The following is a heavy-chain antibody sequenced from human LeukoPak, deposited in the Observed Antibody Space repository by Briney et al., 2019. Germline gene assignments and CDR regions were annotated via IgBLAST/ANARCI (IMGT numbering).Heavy chain of an antibody. V-gene: IGHV4-59*08. J-gene: IGHJ5*02. CDR1: GGSISSYY. CDR3: ASSASNYYGSGSRDNWFDP. D-gene: IGHD3-10*01. CDR2: IYYSGST. Sequence: SETLSLTCTVSGGSISSYYWSWIRQPPGKGLEWIGYIYYSGSTNYNPSLKSRVTISVDTSKNQFSLKLSSVTAADTAVYYCASSASNYYGSGSRDNWFDPWGQGTLVTVSS.